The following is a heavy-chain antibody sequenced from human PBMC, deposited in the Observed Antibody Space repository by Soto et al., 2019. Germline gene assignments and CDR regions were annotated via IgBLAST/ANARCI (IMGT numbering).Heavy chain of an antibody. CDR3: APSRWTTVTRAFLIDY. J-gene: IGHJ4*02. V-gene: IGHV1-69*13. CDR1: GGTFSSYA. Sequence: SVKVSCKASGGTFSSYAISWVRQAPGQGLEWMGGIIPIFGTANYAQKFQGRVTITADESTSTAYMELSSLRSEDTAVYYCAPSRWTTVTRAFLIDYWGQGTLVTVSS. D-gene: IGHD4-17*01. CDR2: IIPIFGTA.